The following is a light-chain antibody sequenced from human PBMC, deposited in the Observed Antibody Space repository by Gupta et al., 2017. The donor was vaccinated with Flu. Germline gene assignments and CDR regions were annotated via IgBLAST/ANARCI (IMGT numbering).Light chain of an antibody. CDR3: GTWDISLSAGV. CDR1: SSNIGSNY. J-gene: IGLJ1*01. Sequence: QSVLTQPPSVSAAPGQKVTSSCSCSSSNIGSNYVSWYQQLPGSAPKLLIYDNHERPSGIPDRFSASKSGTSATLGITGLQTGDEADYYCGTWDISLSAGVFGTGTKVTVL. CDR2: DNH. V-gene: IGLV1-51*01.